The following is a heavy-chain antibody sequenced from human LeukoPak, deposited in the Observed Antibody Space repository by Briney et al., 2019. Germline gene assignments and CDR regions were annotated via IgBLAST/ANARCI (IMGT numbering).Heavy chain of an antibody. J-gene: IGHJ4*02. CDR2: INSDGSST. V-gene: IGHV3-74*01. D-gene: IGHD1-26*01. CDR3: ARGGGIVGAKDY. CDR1: GFMLSSYW. Sequence: GGSLRLSCAASGFMLSSYWMSWVRHAPGKGLVWVSRINSDGSSTSYADSVKGRFTISRDNAKNTLYLQMNSLRAEDTAVYYCARGGGIVGAKDYWGQGILVTVSS.